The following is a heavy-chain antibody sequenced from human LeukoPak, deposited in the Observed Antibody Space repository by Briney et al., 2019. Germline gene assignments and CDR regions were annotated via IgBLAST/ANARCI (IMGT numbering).Heavy chain of an antibody. CDR2: ISGSGGST. V-gene: IGHV3-23*01. CDR1: GFTFSSYG. J-gene: IGHJ3*02. CDR3: ARGGIAVAHAFDI. D-gene: IGHD6-19*01. Sequence: PGGTLRLSCAASGFTFSSYGMSWVRQAPGKGLEWVSAISGSGGSTYYADSVKGRFTISRDNAKNSLYLQMNSLRAEDTAVYYCARGGIAVAHAFDIRGQGTMVTVSS.